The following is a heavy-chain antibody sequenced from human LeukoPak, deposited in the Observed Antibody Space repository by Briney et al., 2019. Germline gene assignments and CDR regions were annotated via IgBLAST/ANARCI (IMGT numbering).Heavy chain of an antibody. CDR1: GYTFTTYW. J-gene: IGHJ6*02. CDR2: IDPSDSYT. CDR3: ARSGQQQLAGRGYYYYGMDV. V-gene: IGHV5-10-1*01. D-gene: IGHD6-13*01. Sequence: GESLKISCKGSGYTFTTYWIAWVRQMPGKGLEWMGRIDPSDSYTNYSPSFQGHVSFSTDKSISTAYLQWSSLKASDTAMYYCARSGQQQLAGRGYYYYGMDVWGQGTTVTVSS.